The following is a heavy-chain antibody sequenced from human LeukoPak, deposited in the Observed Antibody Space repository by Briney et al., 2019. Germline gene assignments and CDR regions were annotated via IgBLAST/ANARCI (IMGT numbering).Heavy chain of an antibody. CDR2: ISSSSTSI. D-gene: IGHD6-13*01. CDR3: ARGTIAAAGYYYFDY. Sequence: GGSLRLSCAASGFTFSPYTMNWVRQAPGKGLEWVSSISSSSTSIYYADSLKGRFTISRDNAKNSLYLQMNSLRAEDTAVYYCARGTIAAAGYYYFDYWSQGTQVTVSS. J-gene: IGHJ4*02. CDR1: GFTFSPYT. V-gene: IGHV3-21*01.